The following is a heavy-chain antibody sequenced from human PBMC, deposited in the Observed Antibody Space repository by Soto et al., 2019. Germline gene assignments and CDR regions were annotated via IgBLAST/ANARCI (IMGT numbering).Heavy chain of an antibody. CDR2: INPNSGGT. CDR3: ARASARASDY. J-gene: IGHJ4*02. V-gene: IGHV1-2*02. CDR1: GYTFTGYY. Sequence: ASVKVSCEASGYTFTGYYIHWVRQAPGQGLEWMGWINPNSGGTNYAQKFQGRVTMTRDTPISTAYMELSRLRSDDTAVYYCARASARASDYWGQGTLVTVSS.